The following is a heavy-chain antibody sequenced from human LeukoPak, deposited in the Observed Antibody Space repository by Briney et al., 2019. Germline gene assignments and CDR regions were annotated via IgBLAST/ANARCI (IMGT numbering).Heavy chain of an antibody. D-gene: IGHD3-10*01. J-gene: IGHJ4*02. CDR1: GFMFNNYW. CDR3: ARGKGFGGSSFDY. CDR2: IRQDGSDK. Sequence: PGGSLRLSCVVSGFMFNNYWMSWVRQAPGKGLEWVATIRQDGSDKYFLDSVRGRFTISRDNAENSLYPQMNSLRAEDTAVYYCARGKGFGGSSFDYWGQGTLVTVSS. V-gene: IGHV3-7*01.